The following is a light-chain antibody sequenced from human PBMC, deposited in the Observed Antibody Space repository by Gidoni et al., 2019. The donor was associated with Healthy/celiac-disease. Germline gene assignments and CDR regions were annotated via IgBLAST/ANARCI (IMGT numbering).Light chain of an antibody. CDR2: DAS. CDR3: QQRSNWPPT. J-gene: IGKJ1*01. V-gene: IGKV3-11*01. CDR1: QSVSSY. Sequence: EIVLTQSPATLSLSPGERATLPCRASQSVSSYLAWYQQKPGQAPRLLIYDASNRATGIPARFSGSGAGTDFTFTISSLEPEDFAVYYCQQRSNWPPTFGQGTKVEIK.